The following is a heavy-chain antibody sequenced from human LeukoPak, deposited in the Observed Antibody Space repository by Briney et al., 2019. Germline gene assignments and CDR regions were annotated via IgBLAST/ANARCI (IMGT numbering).Heavy chain of an antibody. CDR2: IIPIFGTA. CDR3: ARRGALNNWFDP. V-gene: IGHV1-69*13. D-gene: IGHD1-26*01. J-gene: IGHJ5*02. CDR1: GGTFSSYA. Sequence: SVKVSCMASGGTFSSYAISWVRQAPGQGLEWMGGIIPIFGTANYAQKFQGRVTITADESTSTAYMELSSLRSEDTAVYYCARRGALNNWFDPWGQGTLVTVSS.